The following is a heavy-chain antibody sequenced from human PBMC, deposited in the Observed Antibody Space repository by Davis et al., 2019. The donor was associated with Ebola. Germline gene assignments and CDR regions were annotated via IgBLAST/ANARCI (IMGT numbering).Heavy chain of an antibody. CDR3: ARAGFPGGYYYYGMDV. Sequence: SVKVSCKASGGTFSSYAISWVRQAPGQGLEWMGGIIPIFGTANYAQKFQGRVTITADESTSTAYMELSSLRSEDTAVYYCARAGFPGGYYYYGMDVWGQGTTVTVSS. J-gene: IGHJ6*02. V-gene: IGHV1-69*13. CDR1: GGTFSSYA. D-gene: IGHD1-26*01. CDR2: IIPIFGTA.